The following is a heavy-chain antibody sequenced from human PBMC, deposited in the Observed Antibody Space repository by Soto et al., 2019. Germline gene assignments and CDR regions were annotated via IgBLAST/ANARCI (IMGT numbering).Heavy chain of an antibody. CDR1: GFTFSNCA. Sequence: GGSLRLSCAASGFTFSNCAMTWVRQAPGKGLDWVSSISNSGARTFYADSVKGRFTISRDNSKNTLYLQMNSLRVEDTAIYYCAEDRSVGRLGPREVDYWGQGTLVTVSS. CDR2: ISNSGART. CDR3: AEDRSVGRLGPREVDY. D-gene: IGHD6-19*01. V-gene: IGHV3-23*01. J-gene: IGHJ4*02.